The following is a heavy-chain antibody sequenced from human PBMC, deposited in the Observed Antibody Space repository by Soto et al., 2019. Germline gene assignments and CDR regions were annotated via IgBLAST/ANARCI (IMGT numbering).Heavy chain of an antibody. Sequence: QVQLQESGPGLVKPSQTLSLTCTVSGGSISSGGYYWSWIRQHPGKGLEWIGYIYYSGSTYYNPSLKRRVTISVDTSKNQFSLKLSSVTAADTAVYYCAREYCSGGSCYWFDPWGQGTLVTVSS. CDR3: AREYCSGGSCYWFDP. D-gene: IGHD2-15*01. J-gene: IGHJ5*02. CDR2: IYYSGST. V-gene: IGHV4-31*03. CDR1: GGSISSGGYY.